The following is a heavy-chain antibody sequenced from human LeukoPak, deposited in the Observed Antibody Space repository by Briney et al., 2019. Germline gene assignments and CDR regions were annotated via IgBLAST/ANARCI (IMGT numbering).Heavy chain of an antibody. D-gene: IGHD1-26*01. CDR3: AKRSLSGTYYFDY. Sequence: PGGSLRLSCAASGFTFSTYAMSWVRQAPGKGLEWVSSISNSGGSTFSADSVKGRFTISRDNSKNTLYLQMNSLRAEDTALYYCAKRSLSGTYYFDYWGQGTLVTVSS. CDR1: GFTFSTYA. V-gene: IGHV3-23*01. CDR2: ISNSGGST. J-gene: IGHJ4*02.